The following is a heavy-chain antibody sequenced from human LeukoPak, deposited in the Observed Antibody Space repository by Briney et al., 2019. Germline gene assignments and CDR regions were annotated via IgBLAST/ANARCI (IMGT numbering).Heavy chain of an antibody. V-gene: IGHV3-30*19. D-gene: IGHD6-13*01. Sequence: GRSLRLSCATSGFSFTSYGMHWVRQAPGKGLEWVAVLWHDGSKKYYADSVKGRFTISRDNSKNTLCLQMNSLRAEDTAVYYCARDAGAARYHGMDVWGQGTTVTVPS. J-gene: IGHJ6*02. CDR1: GFSFTSYG. CDR3: ARDAGAARYHGMDV. CDR2: LWHDGSKK.